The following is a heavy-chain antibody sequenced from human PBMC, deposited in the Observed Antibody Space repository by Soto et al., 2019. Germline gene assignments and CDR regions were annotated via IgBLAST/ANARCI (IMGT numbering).Heavy chain of an antibody. V-gene: IGHV3-30*18. J-gene: IGHJ6*02. CDR2: LSYEGSNK. D-gene: IGHD6-19*01. Sequence: QVQLVESGGGVVQPGRSLRLSCAASGFTFSSYGMHWVRQAPGKGRGWVAVLSYEGSNKNYADSVKGGFTISRDNSKNTLYLQMNSLRAEDTAVYYCAKERGSGWYIDGMDVWGQGTTVTVSS. CDR1: GFTFSSYG. CDR3: AKERGSGWYIDGMDV.